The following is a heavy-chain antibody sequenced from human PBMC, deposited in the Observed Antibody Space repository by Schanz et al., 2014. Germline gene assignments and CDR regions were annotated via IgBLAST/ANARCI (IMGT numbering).Heavy chain of an antibody. V-gene: IGHV3-7*01. CDR3: ARESSNDIVLVPGAVFDH. Sequence: EVQLVESGGGLIQPGGSLRLSCAASGFTFSSYSMNWVRQAPGKGPEWVANIKHDGSVKDYVDSVEGRFTISRDNSKNTVYLQMNSLRPGDTAVYYCARESSNDIVLVPGAVFDHWGQGILVTVSS. D-gene: IGHD2-2*01. CDR2: IKHDGSVK. CDR1: GFTFSSYS. J-gene: IGHJ4*02.